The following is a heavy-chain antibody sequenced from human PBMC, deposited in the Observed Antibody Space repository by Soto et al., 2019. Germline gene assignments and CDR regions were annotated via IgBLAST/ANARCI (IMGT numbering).Heavy chain of an antibody. Sequence: EVQLLESGGGLVQPGGSLRLSCAASGFTFSRYAMSWVRQAPGKGLEWVSAISGSGGSTYYADSVKGRFTISRDNSKNTLYLQMNTLRAEDTAVYYCAKDRMPIWVSYFDYWGQGTLVTVSS. D-gene: IGHD2-2*01. V-gene: IGHV3-23*01. CDR1: GFTFSRYA. CDR2: ISGSGGST. CDR3: AKDRMPIWVSYFDY. J-gene: IGHJ4*02.